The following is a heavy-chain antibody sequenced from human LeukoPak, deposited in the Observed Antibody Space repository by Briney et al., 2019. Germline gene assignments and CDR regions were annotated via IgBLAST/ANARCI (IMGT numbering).Heavy chain of an antibody. D-gene: IGHD2-8*01. CDR2: INPGDSQT. J-gene: IGHJ4*02. CDR1: GYSFTSYW. Sequence: GESLKISCQGSGYSFTSYWIGWVRQLPGKGLEWMGIINPGDSQTRYSPSFQGQVTISADKSISTAYLQWSNLKASDTAMYYCARSSVGYCTNGVCYSEDYWGQGTLVTVS. V-gene: IGHV5-51*01. CDR3: ARSSVGYCTNGVCYSEDY.